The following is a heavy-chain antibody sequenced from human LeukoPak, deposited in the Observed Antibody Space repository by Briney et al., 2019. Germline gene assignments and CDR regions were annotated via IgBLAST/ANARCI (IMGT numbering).Heavy chain of an antibody. J-gene: IGHJ4*02. D-gene: IGHD5-12*01. CDR3: ARDTGSGYGDFDY. CDR1: GFNFGSYW. V-gene: IGHV3-7*05. CDR2: INQDGGED. Sequence: PGGSLRLSCAAFGFNFGSYWMNWVRQAPGKGLEWVANINQDGGEDYYVDSVKGRFTISRDNAKNSLYLQMNNLRVEDTAVYYCARDTGSGYGDFDYWGQGTLVTVSS.